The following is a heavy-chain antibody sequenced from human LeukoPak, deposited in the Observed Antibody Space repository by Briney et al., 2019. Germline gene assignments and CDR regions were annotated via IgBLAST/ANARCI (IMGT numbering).Heavy chain of an antibody. J-gene: IGHJ4*02. V-gene: IGHV3-64*01. CDR3: AKGRELPDY. CDR2: ISSNGGST. D-gene: IGHD1-26*01. Sequence: GGSLRLSCAASGLTFSSYAMHWVRQAPGKGLEYVSAISSNGGSTYYANSVKGRFTISRDNSKNTLYLQMGSLRAEDMAVYYCAKGRELPDYWGQGTLVTVSS. CDR1: GLTFSSYA.